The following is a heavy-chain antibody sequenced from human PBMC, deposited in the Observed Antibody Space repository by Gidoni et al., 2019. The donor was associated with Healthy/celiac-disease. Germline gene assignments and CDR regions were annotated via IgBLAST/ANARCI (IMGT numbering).Heavy chain of an antibody. Sequence: QVQLQQWDAGLLKPSETLSLTCAVYGGSFSGYYWSWIRQPPGQGLEWIGEINHSGSTNYNPSLKSRVTISVDTSKNQFSLKLSSVPAADTAVYYCASDPGYGDYVGSLWYFDLWGRGTLVTVSS. V-gene: IGHV4-34*01. CDR3: ASDPGYGDYVGSLWYFDL. CDR1: GGSFSGYY. D-gene: IGHD4-17*01. CDR2: INHSGST. J-gene: IGHJ2*01.